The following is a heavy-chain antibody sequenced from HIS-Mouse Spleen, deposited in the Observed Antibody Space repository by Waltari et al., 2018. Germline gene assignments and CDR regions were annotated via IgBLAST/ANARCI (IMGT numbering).Heavy chain of an antibody. CDR3: TTDPNSGYPDY. Sequence: EVQLVESGGGLVKPGGSLRLSCAASGFTVSNPWISWVSQAPGKGLEWVGRIKSKTDGGTTDYAAPVKGRFTISRDDSKNTLYLQMNSLKTEDTAVYYCTTDPNSGYPDYWGQGTLVTVSS. CDR2: IKSKTDGGTT. J-gene: IGHJ4*02. V-gene: IGHV3-15*01. D-gene: IGHD5-12*01. CDR1: GFTVSNPW.